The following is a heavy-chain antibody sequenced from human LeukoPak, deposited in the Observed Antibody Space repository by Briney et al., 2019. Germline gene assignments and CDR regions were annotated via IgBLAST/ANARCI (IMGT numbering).Heavy chain of an antibody. CDR3: ARDSYYYDSSGYYDWLDP. CDR1: GFTFSSYA. V-gene: IGHV3-30-3*01. CDR2: ISYDGSNK. D-gene: IGHD3-22*01. J-gene: IGHJ5*02. Sequence: HPGGSLRLSCAASGFTFSSYAMHWVRQAPGKGLEWVAVISYDGSNKYYADSVKGRFTISRDNSKNTLYLQMNSLRAEDTAVYYCARDSYYYDSSGYYDWLDPWGQGTLVTVSS.